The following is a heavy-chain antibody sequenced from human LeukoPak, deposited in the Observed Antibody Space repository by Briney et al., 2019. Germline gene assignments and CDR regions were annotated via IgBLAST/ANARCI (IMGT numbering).Heavy chain of an antibody. Sequence: GGSLRLSCVVSGFTFSSYSMIWVRQAPGKGLQWVANMKKDGSETNYVDSVKGRFTISRDNAKNSLYLQMNSLRTEDTAVYYCGRHRSGSGTYFIDYWGQGTLVSVSS. CDR2: MKKDGSET. CDR3: GRHRSGSGTYFIDY. CDR1: GFTFSSYS. J-gene: IGHJ4*02. D-gene: IGHD3-10*01. V-gene: IGHV3-7*01.